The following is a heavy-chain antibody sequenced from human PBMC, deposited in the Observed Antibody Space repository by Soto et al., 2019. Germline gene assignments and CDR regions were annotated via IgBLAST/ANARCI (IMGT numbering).Heavy chain of an antibody. D-gene: IGHD2-15*01. V-gene: IGHV2-5*02. CDR1: GFSLSTSGVG. J-gene: IGHJ4*02. CDR2: IYWDDDK. Sequence: QITLKESGPTLVKPTQTLTLTCTFSGFSLSTSGVGVGWIRQPPGKALEWLALIYWDDDKRYSLSLKSRLTITKDTSKNQVVLTMTNMDPVDTATYYCAHTASDIVVVVAAHKENYFDYWGQGTLVTVSS. CDR3: AHTASDIVVVVAAHKENYFDY.